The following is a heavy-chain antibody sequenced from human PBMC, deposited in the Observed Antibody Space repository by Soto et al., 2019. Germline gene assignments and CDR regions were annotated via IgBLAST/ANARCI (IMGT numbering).Heavy chain of an antibody. V-gene: IGHV3-48*01. Sequence: EVQLVESGGGLVQPGGSLRLSCAASGFTFSSYSMNWVRQAPGKGLEWVSYISSSSSTIYYADSVKGRFTISRDNAKNSLYLQMNSLRAEDTAVYYCARGDIVVVPAAHTGHDYWGQGTLVTVSS. CDR3: ARGDIVVVPAAHTGHDY. J-gene: IGHJ4*02. CDR1: GFTFSSYS. CDR2: ISSSSSTI. D-gene: IGHD2-2*01.